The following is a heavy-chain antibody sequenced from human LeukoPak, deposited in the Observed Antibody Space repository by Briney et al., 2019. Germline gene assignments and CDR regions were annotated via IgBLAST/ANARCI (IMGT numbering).Heavy chain of an antibody. CDR1: GFTFSSYA. J-gene: IGHJ4*02. Sequence: GGSLRLSCAASGFTFSSYAMHWVHQAPGKGLEWVAVISYDGSNKYYADSVKGRFTISRDNSKNTLYLQMNSLRAEDTAVYYCARDLLGVVPAAISGSPDYWGQGTLVTVSS. CDR3: ARDLLGVVPAAISGSPDY. V-gene: IGHV3-30-3*01. CDR2: ISYDGSNK. D-gene: IGHD2-2*01.